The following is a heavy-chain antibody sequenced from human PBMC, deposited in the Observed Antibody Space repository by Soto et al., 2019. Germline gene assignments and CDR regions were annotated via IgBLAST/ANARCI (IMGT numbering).Heavy chain of an antibody. Sequence: ASVKVSCKASGYTFTGYYMHWVRQAPGQGLEWMGWINPNSGGTNYAQKFQGRVTMTRDTSISTAYMELSRLRSDDTAVYYCARDEGVEMATTIGYYFDYWGQGTLVTVSS. D-gene: IGHD1-1*01. CDR2: INPNSGGT. CDR1: GYTFTGYY. V-gene: IGHV1-2*02. J-gene: IGHJ4*02. CDR3: ARDEGVEMATTIGYYFDY.